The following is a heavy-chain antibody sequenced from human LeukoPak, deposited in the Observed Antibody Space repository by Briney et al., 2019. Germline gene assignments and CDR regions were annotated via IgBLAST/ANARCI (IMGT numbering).Heavy chain of an antibody. CDR1: GGSISSRSYY. CDR3: ARLRGLTNWFDP. Sequence: RPSETLSLTCTASGGSISSRSYYWGWIRQPPGKGLEWIGSIYYSGSTYYNPSLKSRVTISVDTSKNQFSLKLSSVTAADTAVYYCARLRGLTNWFDPWGQGTLVTVSS. CDR2: IYYSGST. D-gene: IGHD3-10*01. J-gene: IGHJ5*02. V-gene: IGHV4-39*07.